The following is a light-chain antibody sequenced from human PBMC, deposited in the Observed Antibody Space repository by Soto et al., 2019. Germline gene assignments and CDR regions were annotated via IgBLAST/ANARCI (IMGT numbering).Light chain of an antibody. V-gene: IGLV1-47*01. J-gene: IGLJ3*02. Sequence: QSVLTQPPSASGTPGQRVTISCSGGSSNIENNFVFWYQHFPGTAPKLLIYTNNQRPSGVSDRFSDFKSGTSASLAISGLRSEDEATYYCAAWDDRLRGWVIGGGTKVTVL. CDR1: SSNIENNF. CDR2: TNN. CDR3: AAWDDRLRGWV.